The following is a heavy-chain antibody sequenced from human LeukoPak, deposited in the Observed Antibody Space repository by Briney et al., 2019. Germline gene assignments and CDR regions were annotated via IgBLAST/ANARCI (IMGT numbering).Heavy chain of an antibody. CDR1: GGPFSGYY. V-gene: IGHV4-34*01. CDR2: INHSGST. D-gene: IGHD4-17*01. CDR3: ARIGGYYGDLSFDY. J-gene: IGHJ4*02. Sequence: PSETLSLTCAVYGGPFSGYYWSWIRQPPGKGLEWIGEINHSGSTNYNPSLKSRVTISVDTSKNQFSLKLSSVTAADTAVYYCARIGGYYGDLSFDYWGQGTLVTVSS.